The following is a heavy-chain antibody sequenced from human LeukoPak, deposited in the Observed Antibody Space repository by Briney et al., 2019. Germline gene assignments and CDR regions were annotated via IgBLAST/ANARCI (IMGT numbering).Heavy chain of an antibody. J-gene: IGHJ4*02. Sequence: SETLSLTCAVYGGSFSGYYWSWIRQPPGKGLEWIGSIYYSGSTYYNPSLKSRVTISVDTSKNQFSLKLSSVTAADTAVYYCAGGRGYDWFFDYWGQGTLVTVSS. V-gene: IGHV4-34*01. D-gene: IGHD5-12*01. CDR3: AGGRGYDWFFDY. CDR2: IYYSGST. CDR1: GGSFSGYY.